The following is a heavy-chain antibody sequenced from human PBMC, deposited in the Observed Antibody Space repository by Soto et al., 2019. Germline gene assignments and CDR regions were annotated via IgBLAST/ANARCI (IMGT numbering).Heavy chain of an antibody. V-gene: IGHV3-48*02. Sequence: GSLRLSCAASGFTFSSYSMNWVRQAPGKGLEWVSYISSSSRTIHYADSVKGRFTISRDNAKNSLYLQMNSLRDEDTAVYYCGGDSSGYYYPDVFDIWGQGTMVTVSS. CDR2: ISSSSRTI. CDR3: GGDSSGYYYPDVFDI. D-gene: IGHD3-22*01. CDR1: GFTFSSYS. J-gene: IGHJ3*02.